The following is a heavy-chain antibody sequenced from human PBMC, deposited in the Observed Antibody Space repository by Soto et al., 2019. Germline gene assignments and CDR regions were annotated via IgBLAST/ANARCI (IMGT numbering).Heavy chain of an antibody. CDR1: GYTFTSYD. Sequence: QVQLVQSGAEVKKPGASVKVSCKASGYTFTSYDINWVRQATGQGLEWMGWMNPNRGNTGYAQKFQGRVTMTRNPSISTAYMELSSLRSEDTAVYYCARAHYYDSSGYYPNFDYWGQGTLVTVSS. J-gene: IGHJ4*02. CDR3: ARAHYYDSSGYYPNFDY. CDR2: MNPNRGNT. D-gene: IGHD3-22*01. V-gene: IGHV1-8*01.